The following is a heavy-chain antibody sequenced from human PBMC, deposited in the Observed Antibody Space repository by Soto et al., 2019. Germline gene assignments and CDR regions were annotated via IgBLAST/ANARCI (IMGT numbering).Heavy chain of an antibody. CDR1: GYRFTRYW. Sequence: SLKISCKGSGYRFTRYWNGWVGPMPGKSLEWMGGIYPGDSDTRYSPSFQGQVTISADKSISTAYLQWSSLKASDTAMYYCARHRDDYGDRKQENDLYYYYMDVWGKGTTVTVSS. V-gene: IGHV5-51*01. D-gene: IGHD4-17*01. J-gene: IGHJ6*03. CDR3: ARHRDDYGDRKQENDLYYYYMDV. CDR2: IYPGDSDT.